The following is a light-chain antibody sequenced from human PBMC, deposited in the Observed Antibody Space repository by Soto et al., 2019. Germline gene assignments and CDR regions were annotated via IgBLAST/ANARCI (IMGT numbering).Light chain of an antibody. J-gene: IGKJ4*01. CDR2: GAS. CDR3: QQSHSTPLT. V-gene: IGKV1-39*01. CDR1: QSISRY. Sequence: DIQMTQSPSSLSASVGDRVTITCRASQSISRYLNWYQQKPGKAPKVLISGASSLQSGVPLRFSGSGSGTDFTLTISSLQSEDFASYYCQQSHSTPLTFGGGTKVEIK.